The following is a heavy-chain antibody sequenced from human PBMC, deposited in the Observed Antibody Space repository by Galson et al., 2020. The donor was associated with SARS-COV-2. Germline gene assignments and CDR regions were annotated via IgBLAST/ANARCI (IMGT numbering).Heavy chain of an antibody. CDR2: IKSKTDGGTT. CDR1: GFTFSNAW. Sequence: GESLKISCAASGFTFSNAWMSWVRQAPGKGLEWVGRIKSKTDGGTTDYAAPVKGRFTISRDDSKNTRYLQMNSLKTEDTAVYYCTTVNFETTYYDFWSGYPPDYYYGMDVWGQGTTVTVSS. J-gene: IGHJ6*02. D-gene: IGHD3-3*01. V-gene: IGHV3-15*01. CDR3: TTVNFETTYYDFWSGYPPDYYYGMDV.